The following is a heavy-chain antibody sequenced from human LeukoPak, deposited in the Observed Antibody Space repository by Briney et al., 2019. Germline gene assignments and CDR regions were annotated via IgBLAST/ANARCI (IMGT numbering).Heavy chain of an antibody. D-gene: IGHD3-10*01. CDR3: ARDRGPRTGFMVREAYDY. CDR1: GFIVSNNY. J-gene: IGHJ4*02. CDR2: INTDGSIT. Sequence: PGGSLRLSCVASGFIVSNNYMSWVRQAPGKGLVWVSRINTDGSITNYADSVKGRFSISRDNAKNTLYLQMSSLRAEDTAVYYCARDRGPRTGFMVREAYDYWGQGTLVTVSS. V-gene: IGHV3-74*01.